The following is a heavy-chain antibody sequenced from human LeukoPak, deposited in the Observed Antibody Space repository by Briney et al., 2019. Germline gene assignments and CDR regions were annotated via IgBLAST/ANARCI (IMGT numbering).Heavy chain of an antibody. J-gene: IGHJ4*02. CDR2: INPNSGGT. CDR1: GYTFTGYY. CDR3: ARGYSYGPGY. D-gene: IGHD5-18*01. Sequence: GASVKVSCKASGYTFTGYYMHWVRQAPGQGLEWMGWINPNSGGTNYAQKFQGRVTISADKSISTAYLQWSSLKASDTAMYYCARGYSYGPGYWGQGTLVTVSS. V-gene: IGHV1-2*02.